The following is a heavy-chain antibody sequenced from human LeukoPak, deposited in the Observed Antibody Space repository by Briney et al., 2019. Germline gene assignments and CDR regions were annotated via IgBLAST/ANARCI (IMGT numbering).Heavy chain of an antibody. CDR2: IIPILGIA. Sequence: SVKVSCKASGGTFSSYAISWVRQAPGQGLEWMGRIIPILGIANYAQKFQGRVTITADKSTSTAYMELSSLRPEDTAVYYCARGPSPLYYYDSSGYRAENWFDPWGQGTLVTVSS. CDR1: GGTFSSYA. D-gene: IGHD3-22*01. CDR3: ARGPSPLYYYDSSGYRAENWFDP. J-gene: IGHJ5*02. V-gene: IGHV1-69*04.